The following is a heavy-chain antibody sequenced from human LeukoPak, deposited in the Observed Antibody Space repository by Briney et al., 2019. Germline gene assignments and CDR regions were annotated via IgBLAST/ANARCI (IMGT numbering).Heavy chain of an antibody. V-gene: IGHV4-59*01. CDR2: IYYSGST. J-gene: IGHJ5*02. CDR1: GGSISSYY. D-gene: IGHD3-3*01. Sequence: SETLSLTCTVSGGSISSYYWSWIRQPPGKGLEWIGYIYYSGSTNYNPSLKSRVTISVDTSKNQFSLKLSSVTAADTAVYYCARGVLDYDFWSGYAIHNWFDPWGQGTLLTVSS. CDR3: ARGVLDYDFWSGYAIHNWFDP.